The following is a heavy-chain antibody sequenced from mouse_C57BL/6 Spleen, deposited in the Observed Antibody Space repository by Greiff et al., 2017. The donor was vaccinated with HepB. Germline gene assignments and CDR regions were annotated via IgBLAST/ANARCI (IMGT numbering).Heavy chain of an antibody. CDR3: ARHAYGNGYAMDY. D-gene: IGHD2-10*02. Sequence: QVQLKESGPGLVAPSQSLSITCTVSGFSLTSYGVHWVRQPPGKGLEWLVVIWSDGSTTYNSALKSRLSISKDNSKSQVFLKMNSLQTDDTAMYYCARHAYGNGYAMDYWGQGTSVTVSS. CDR1: GFSLTSYG. CDR2: IWSDGST. V-gene: IGHV2-6-1*01. J-gene: IGHJ4*01.